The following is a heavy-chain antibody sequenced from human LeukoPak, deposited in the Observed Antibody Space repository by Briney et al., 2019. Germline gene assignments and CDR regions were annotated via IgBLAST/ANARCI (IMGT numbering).Heavy chain of an antibody. V-gene: IGHV3-9*01. Sequence: PGGSLRLSCAASGFTFDDYAMHWVRQAPGKGLEWVSGISWNSGSIGYADSVKGRFTISRDNAKNSLYLQMNSLRAEDTALYYCAKDIARYFDWYGGDYWGQGTLVTVSS. CDR3: AKDIARYFDWYGGDY. D-gene: IGHD3-9*01. CDR2: ISWNSGSI. J-gene: IGHJ4*02. CDR1: GFTFDDYA.